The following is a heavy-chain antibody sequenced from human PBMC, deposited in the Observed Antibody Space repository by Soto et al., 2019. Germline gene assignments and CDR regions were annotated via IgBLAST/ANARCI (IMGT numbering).Heavy chain of an antibody. V-gene: IGHV1-69*01. J-gene: IGHJ6*02. CDR1: GGTFSSYA. CDR3: ARRGPRITMVRGVIYPDYYYYGMDG. CDR2: IVPIFGTA. D-gene: IGHD3-10*01. Sequence: QVQLVQSGAEVKKPGSSVKVSCKASGGTFSSYAISWVRQAPGQGLEWMGGIVPIFGTANYAQKFQGRVTIDAYESTSTDYMELSSLRSEDTAVEYCARRGPRITMVRGVIYPDYYYYGMDGWGQGTTVTVSS.